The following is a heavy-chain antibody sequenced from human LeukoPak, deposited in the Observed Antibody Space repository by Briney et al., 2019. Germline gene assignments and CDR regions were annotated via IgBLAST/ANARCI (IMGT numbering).Heavy chain of an antibody. CDR3: ARDIRDYYGSGSRYYYYMGV. D-gene: IGHD3-10*01. Sequence: GGSLRLSCAASGFTVSSNYMSWVRQAPGKGLEWVSVIYSGGSTYYADSVKGRFTISRDNSKNTLYLQMNSLRAEDTAVYYCARDIRDYYGSGSRYYYYMGVWGKGTTVTVSS. CDR1: GFTVSSNY. V-gene: IGHV3-66*02. CDR2: IYSGGST. J-gene: IGHJ6*03.